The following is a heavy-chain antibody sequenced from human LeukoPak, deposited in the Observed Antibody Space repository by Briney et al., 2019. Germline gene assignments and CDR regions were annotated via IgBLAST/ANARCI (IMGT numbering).Heavy chain of an antibody. Sequence: GGSLRLSCAASGFTFSSYNMNWVRQAPGKGLEWVSSISRSSTYIYYADSVKGRFTISRDNAKTSLYLQMNSLRAEDTAIYYCARVINFYYYMDVWGKGTTVTISS. CDR2: ISRSSTYI. CDR3: ARVINFYYYMDV. D-gene: IGHD2/OR15-2a*01. V-gene: IGHV3-21*01. J-gene: IGHJ6*03. CDR1: GFTFSSYN.